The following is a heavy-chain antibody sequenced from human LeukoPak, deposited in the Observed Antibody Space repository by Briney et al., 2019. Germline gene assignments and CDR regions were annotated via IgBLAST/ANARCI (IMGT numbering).Heavy chain of an antibody. Sequence: PSETLSLTCTVSGGSISSSSYYWGWVRQPPGKGLEWIGSIYYSGSTYYNASLKSRGTISVDTSKNQFSLKLNSVTAADTAVYFCARQVVAVAGTGYFDYWGQGTLVTVSS. CDR3: ARQVVAVAGTGYFDY. CDR2: IYYSGST. CDR1: GGSISSSSYY. V-gene: IGHV4-39*01. J-gene: IGHJ4*02. D-gene: IGHD6-19*01.